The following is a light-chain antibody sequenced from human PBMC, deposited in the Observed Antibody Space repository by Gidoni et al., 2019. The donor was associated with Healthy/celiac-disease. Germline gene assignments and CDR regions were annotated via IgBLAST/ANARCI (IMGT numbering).Light chain of an antibody. CDR2: EVS. V-gene: IGLV2-14*01. Sequence: QSALTQPASVSGSPGPPITISCTGTSSDVGGYNYVSWYQQHPGKAPKLIIYEVSNRPSGVSNRFSGSKSGNTASLTISGLQAEDEADYYCSSYTSSSTRVVFGGGTKLTVL. CDR1: SSDVGGYNY. CDR3: SSYTSSSTRVV. J-gene: IGLJ2*01.